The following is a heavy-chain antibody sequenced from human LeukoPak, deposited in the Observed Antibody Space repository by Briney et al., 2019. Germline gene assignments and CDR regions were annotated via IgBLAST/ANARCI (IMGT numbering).Heavy chain of an antibody. J-gene: IGHJ5*02. Sequence: ASVKVSCKASGYTFTSYYMHWVRQAPGQGLEWMGIINPSGGSTSYAQKFQGRVTMTRDTSTSTVYMELSSLGSEDTAVYYCARGLGATTRVKYNWFDPWGQGTLVTVSS. D-gene: IGHD1-26*01. CDR3: ARGLGATTRVKYNWFDP. CDR1: GYTFTSYY. CDR2: INPSGGST. V-gene: IGHV1-46*01.